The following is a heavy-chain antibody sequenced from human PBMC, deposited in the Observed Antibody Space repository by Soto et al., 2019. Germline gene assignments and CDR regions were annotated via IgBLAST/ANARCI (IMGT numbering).Heavy chain of an antibody. CDR3: AKGTGDFWSGYTFDY. CDR1: GFTFSSYA. D-gene: IGHD3-3*01. J-gene: IGHJ4*02. V-gene: IGHV3-23*01. CDR2: ISGSGGST. Sequence: GGSLRLSCAASGFTFSSYAMSWVRRAPGKGLEWVSAISGSGGSTYYADSVKGRFTISRDNSKNTLYLQMNSLRAEDTAVYYCAKGTGDFWSGYTFDYWGQGTLVTVSS.